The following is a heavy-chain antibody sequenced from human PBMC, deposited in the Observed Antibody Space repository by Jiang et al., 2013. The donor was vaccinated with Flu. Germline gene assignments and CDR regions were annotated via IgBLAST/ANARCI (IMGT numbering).Heavy chain of an antibody. V-gene: IGHV4-39*07. D-gene: IGHD3-22*01. CDR2: IYYSGST. Sequence: GPGLVKPSETLSLTCTVSGGSISSSSYYWGWIRQPPGKGLEWIGSIYYSGSTYYNPSLKSRVTISVDTSKNQFSLKLSSVTAADTAVYYCARVTYYYDSSGTRRAFDIWGQGT. J-gene: IGHJ3*02. CDR1: GGSISSSSYY. CDR3: ARVTYYYDSSGTRRAFDI.